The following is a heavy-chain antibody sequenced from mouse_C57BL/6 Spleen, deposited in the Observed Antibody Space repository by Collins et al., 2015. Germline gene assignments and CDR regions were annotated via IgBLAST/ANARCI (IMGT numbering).Heavy chain of an antibody. CDR2: IDPSDSYT. CDR3: ARSLYAKEDWYFDV. V-gene: IGHV1-69*01. J-gene: IGHJ1*03. D-gene: IGHD2-3*01. Sequence: QVQLQQPGAELVMPGASVKLSCKASGYTFTSYWMHWVKQRPGQGLEWIGEIDPSDSYTNYNQKFKGKSTLTVDKSSSTAYMQLSSLTSEDSAVYYCARSLYAKEDWYFDVWGTGTTVTVS. CDR1: GYTFTSYW.